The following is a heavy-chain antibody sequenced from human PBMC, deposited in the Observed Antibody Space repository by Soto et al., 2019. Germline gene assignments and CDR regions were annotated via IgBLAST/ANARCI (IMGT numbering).Heavy chain of an antibody. CDR1: GGSISSSSCY. Sequence: QLQLQESGPGLVKPSETLSLTCTVSGGSISSSSCYWGWIRQPPGKGLEWIGSIYYSGSTYYNPSLKSRVTISVDTSKNQFSLKLSYVTAADTAVYYCARHGRQMGSWYFDLWGRGTLVTVSS. V-gene: IGHV4-39*01. J-gene: IGHJ2*01. D-gene: IGHD3-10*01. CDR3: ARHGRQMGSWYFDL. CDR2: IYYSGST.